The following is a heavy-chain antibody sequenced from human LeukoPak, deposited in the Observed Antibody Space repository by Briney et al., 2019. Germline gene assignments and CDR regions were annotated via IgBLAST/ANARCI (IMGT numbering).Heavy chain of an antibody. Sequence: ASVKVSCKASGYTLTELSMFWVRQAPGKVLEWMGSFDPEDGKTVYAQKFQGRVTMTEDTSTDTAYMELSSLRSEDTAVYYCATGYLVTAGLMDVWGQGTTVTVSS. D-gene: IGHD6-13*01. CDR2: FDPEDGKT. V-gene: IGHV1-24*01. CDR1: GYTLTELS. J-gene: IGHJ6*02. CDR3: ATGYLVTAGLMDV.